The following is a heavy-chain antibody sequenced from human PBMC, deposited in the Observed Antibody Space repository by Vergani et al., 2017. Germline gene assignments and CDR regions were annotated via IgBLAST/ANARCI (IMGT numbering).Heavy chain of an antibody. V-gene: IGHV4-30-2*01. D-gene: IGHD3-3*01. J-gene: IGHJ6*02. CDR3: ARGLAYYDFWSGYHDSYYYGMDV. CDR1: GGSISSGGYS. CDR2: IYHSGST. Sequence: QLQLQESGSGLVKPSQTLSLTCAVSGGSISSGGYSWSWIRQPPGKGLEWIGYIYHSGSTYYNPSLKSRVTISVDRSKNQFSLKLSSVTAADTAVYYCARGLAYYDFWSGYHDSYYYGMDVWGQGTTVTVSS.